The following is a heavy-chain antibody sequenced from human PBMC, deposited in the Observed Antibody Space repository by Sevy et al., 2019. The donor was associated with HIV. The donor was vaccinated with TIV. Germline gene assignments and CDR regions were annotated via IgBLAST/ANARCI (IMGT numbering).Heavy chain of an antibody. D-gene: IGHD2-21*01. V-gene: IGHV3-48*02. CDR3: VRDERAIASHFDY. CDR1: GFTLSSYT. J-gene: IGHJ4*02. Sequence: WGSLRLSCEASGFTLSSYTMSWVRQSPEKGLEWVATFDRTDITHYADSVKGRFIISRDTAKNSLFLQMNSLRDDDTAMYFCVRDERAIASHFDYWGRGTLVTVSS. CDR2: FDRTDIT.